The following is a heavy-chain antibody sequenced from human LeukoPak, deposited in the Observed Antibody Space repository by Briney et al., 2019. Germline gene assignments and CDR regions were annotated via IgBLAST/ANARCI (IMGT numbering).Heavy chain of an antibody. CDR2: ISGSGGST. CDR3: ARRYDFWSGYYPTSWFDP. D-gene: IGHD3-3*01. Sequence: GGSLRLSCAASGFTFSSYAMSWVRQAPGKGLEWVSAISGSGGSTYFADSVKGRFTISRDNSKNTLYLQMNSLRAEDTAVYYCARRYDFWSGYYPTSWFDPWGQGTLVTVSS. CDR1: GFTFSSYA. V-gene: IGHV3-23*01. J-gene: IGHJ5*02.